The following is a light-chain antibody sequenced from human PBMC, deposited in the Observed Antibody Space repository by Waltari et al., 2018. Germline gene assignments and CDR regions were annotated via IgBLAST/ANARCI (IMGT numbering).Light chain of an antibody. J-gene: IGLJ2*01. V-gene: IGLV1-51*01. CDR2: DNS. CDR3: ATWDSSLSAGVV. Sequence: QSVLTLPNSLSATLGQKVNISCYGSCSNIGKNYVCWYQHLPGTAPKLLIYDNSKRPSGTPDRFSGSKSGTSATLGITGLQTGDEADYYCATWDSSLSAGVVFGGGTKLTVL. CDR1: CSNIGKNY.